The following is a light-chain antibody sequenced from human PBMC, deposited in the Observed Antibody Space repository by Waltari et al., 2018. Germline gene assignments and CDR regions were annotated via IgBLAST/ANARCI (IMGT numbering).Light chain of an antibody. CDR3: SSYANSDTWV. CDR1: SSAVGSHNY. V-gene: IGLV2-14*03. CDR2: DVD. Sequence: QSALTQPASVSGSPGQSITISCTGTSSAVGSHNYVSWYQQHPGNAPKLLISDVDKRPSGVSFRFSGSKSGNTASLTISGLQPEDEADYYCSSYANSDTWVFGGGTKLTVL. J-gene: IGLJ3*02.